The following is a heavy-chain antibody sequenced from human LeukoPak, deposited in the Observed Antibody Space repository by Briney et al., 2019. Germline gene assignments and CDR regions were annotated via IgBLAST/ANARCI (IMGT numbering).Heavy chain of an antibody. V-gene: IGHV3-9*01. D-gene: IGHD3-9*01. CDR3: AKDMRYDILTGIDY. Sequence: GGSLRLSCAASGFTFDDYAMHWVRQAPGKGLEWVSGISWNSGSIGYADSVKGRFTISRDNAENSLYLQMNSLRAEDTALYHCAKDMRYDILTGIDYWGQGTLVTVSS. CDR1: GFTFDDYA. J-gene: IGHJ4*02. CDR2: ISWNSGSI.